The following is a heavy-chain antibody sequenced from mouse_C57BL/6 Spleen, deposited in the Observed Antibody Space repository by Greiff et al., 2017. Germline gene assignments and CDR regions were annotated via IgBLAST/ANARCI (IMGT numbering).Heavy chain of an antibody. CDR2: ISSGGDYI. D-gene: IGHD1-1*01. CDR3: TRENYYGETYAMDY. CDR1: GFTFSSYA. V-gene: IGHV5-9-1*02. Sequence: EVKVVESGEGLVKPGGSLKLSCAASGFTFSSYAMSWVRQTPEKRLEWVAYISSGGDYIYYADTVKGRFTISSDNARNTLYLQMSSLKSEDTAMYYCTRENYYGETYAMDYWGQGTSVTVSS. J-gene: IGHJ4*01.